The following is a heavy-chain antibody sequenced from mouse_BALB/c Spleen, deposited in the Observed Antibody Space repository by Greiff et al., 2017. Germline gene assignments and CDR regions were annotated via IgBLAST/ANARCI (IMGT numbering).Heavy chain of an antibody. V-gene: IGHV14-3*02. CDR1: GFNIKDTY. CDR3: ARSILLRSAMDY. J-gene: IGHJ4*01. Sequence: VQLKESGAELVKPGASVKLSCTASGFNIKDTYMHWVKQRPEQGLEWIGRIDPANGNTKYDPKFQGKATITADTSSNTAYLQLSSLTSEDTAVYYCARSILLRSAMDYWGQGTSVTVSS. D-gene: IGHD1-1*01. CDR2: IDPANGNT.